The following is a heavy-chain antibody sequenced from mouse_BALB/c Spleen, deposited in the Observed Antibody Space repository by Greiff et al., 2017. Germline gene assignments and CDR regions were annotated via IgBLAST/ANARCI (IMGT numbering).Heavy chain of an antibody. CDR1: GFTFSSFG. D-gene: IGHD2-1*01. CDR2: ISSGSSTI. J-gene: IGHJ2*01. V-gene: IGHV5-17*02. Sequence: EVQLVESGGGLVQPGGSRKLSCAASGFTFSSFGMHWVRQAPEKGLEWVAYISSGSSTIYYADTVKGRFTISRDNPKNTLFLQMTSLRSEDTAMYYCARDGNSYYFDYWGQGTTLTVSS. CDR3: ARDGNSYYFDY.